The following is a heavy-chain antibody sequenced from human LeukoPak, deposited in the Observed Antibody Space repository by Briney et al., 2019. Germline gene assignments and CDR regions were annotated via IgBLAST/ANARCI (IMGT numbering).Heavy chain of an antibody. V-gene: IGHV1-24*01. CDR2: FDPEDGET. D-gene: IGHD1-20*01. Sequence: GASVKVSCKVSGYTLTELSMHWVRQAPGKGLEWMGGFDPEDGETIYAQKFQGRVTMTEDTSTDTAYMEPSSLRSEDTAVYYCTTSLKPSRITGSFDYWGQGTLVTVSS. J-gene: IGHJ4*02. CDR1: GYTLTELS. CDR3: TTSLKPSRITGSFDY.